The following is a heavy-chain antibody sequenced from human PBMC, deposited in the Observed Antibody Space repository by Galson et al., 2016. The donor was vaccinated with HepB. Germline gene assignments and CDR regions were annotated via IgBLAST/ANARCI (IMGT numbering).Heavy chain of an antibody. D-gene: IGHD6-19*01. CDR3: ASPGVNYYSAGWHLLY. J-gene: IGHJ4*01. CDR1: GYSFTSFW. V-gene: IGHV5-51*01. CDR2: IYPDDSDT. Sequence: QSGAEVKKPGESLRISCQGSGYSFTSFWIAWVRETPGKGLEWMGIIYPDDSDTRYSPSFQGQVTISADKSITTAYLQWNSLRPSDSAIYYCASPGVNYYSAGWHLLYWGEGTLVTVSS.